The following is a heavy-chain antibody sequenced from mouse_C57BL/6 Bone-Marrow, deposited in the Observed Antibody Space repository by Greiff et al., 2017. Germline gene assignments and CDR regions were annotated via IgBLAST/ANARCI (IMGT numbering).Heavy chain of an antibody. CDR1: GFYINDYY. D-gene: IGHD2-1*01. Sequence: VQLQQSGAELVKPGASVKLSCTASGFYINDYYMHWVKQRTEKGLAWIGRIDPEDGETKYAPQFQGKATITADTSSNTAYLQRSSLTTEDTAIYYCSLYGTAGYWGQGTSVTVSS. CDR3: SLYGTAGY. J-gene: IGHJ4*01. CDR2: IDPEDGET. V-gene: IGHV14-2*01.